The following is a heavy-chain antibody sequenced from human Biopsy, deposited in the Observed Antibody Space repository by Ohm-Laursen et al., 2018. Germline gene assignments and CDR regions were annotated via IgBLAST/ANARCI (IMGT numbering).Heavy chain of an antibody. J-gene: IGHJ2*01. CDR2: IYFTGRT. CDR3: ASAGYNPDWNFDL. Sequence: SDTLSLTYTVSGGSLSSYYWSWIRQPPGKALEWIGYIYFTGRTSYNPSLKSRVTMSVNTSKKQFSLRLSSVTAADTAVYYCASAGYNPDWNFDLWGRGTRVTVSS. CDR1: GGSLSSYY. D-gene: IGHD5-24*01. V-gene: IGHV4-59*07.